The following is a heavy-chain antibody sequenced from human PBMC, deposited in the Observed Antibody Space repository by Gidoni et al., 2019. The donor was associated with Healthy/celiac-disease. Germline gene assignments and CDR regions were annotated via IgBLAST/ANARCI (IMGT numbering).Heavy chain of an antibody. CDR3: ARGPRFLEWLLGAMRAFDI. D-gene: IGHD3-3*01. CDR2: INHSGST. V-gene: IGHV4-34*01. CDR1: GGSFSGHY. Sequence: QVQLQQWGAGLLKPSEPLSLTCAVYGGSFSGHYWSWIRQPPGKGLEWIGEINHSGSTNYNPSLKSRVTISVDTSKNQFSLKLSSVTAADTAVYYCARGPRFLEWLLGAMRAFDIWGQGTMVTVSS. J-gene: IGHJ3*02.